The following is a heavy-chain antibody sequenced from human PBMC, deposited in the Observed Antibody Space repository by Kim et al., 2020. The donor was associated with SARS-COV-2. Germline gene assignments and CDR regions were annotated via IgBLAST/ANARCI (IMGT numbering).Heavy chain of an antibody. Sequence: GGSLRLSCAASGFTFSRYEMNWVRQAPGKGLEWVSYIDLRGSTIYYADSVKGRFTISRDNAKNSLFLQMDSLRAEDTAMYYCARGDYGGNSFVDGLDMWGRGTMVIVSS. CDR3: ARGDYGGNSFVDGLDM. V-gene: IGHV3-48*03. CDR2: IDLRGSTI. J-gene: IGHJ3*02. CDR1: GFTFSRYE. D-gene: IGHD4-17*01.